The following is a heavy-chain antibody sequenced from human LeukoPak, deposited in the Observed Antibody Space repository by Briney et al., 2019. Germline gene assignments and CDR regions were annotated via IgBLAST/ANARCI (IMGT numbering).Heavy chain of an antibody. V-gene: IGHV3-13*01. CDR2: IGTAGDT. J-gene: IGHJ2*01. CDR1: GFTFSSYD. D-gene: IGHD6-13*01. CDR3: ARTWYSRPHWYFDL. Sequence: RGSLRLSCAASGFTFSSYDMHWVRQATGKGLEWVSAIGTAGDTYYPGSVKGRFTISRENAKNSLYLQMNSLRAGDTAVYYCARTWYSRPHWYFDLWGRGTLVTVS.